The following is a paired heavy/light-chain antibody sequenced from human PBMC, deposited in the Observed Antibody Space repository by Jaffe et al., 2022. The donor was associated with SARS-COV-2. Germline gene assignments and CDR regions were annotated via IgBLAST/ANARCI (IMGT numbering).Heavy chain of an antibody. Sequence: EVQLVESGGGLVQPGRSLRLSCAASGLTFDNYAMHWVRQAPGKGLEWVSGVSWNSGSRGYADSVKGRFTISRDNAKNSLYLQMNSLRPDDTAFYYCAGSRDYGDLDCWGQGTLVTVSS. CDR2: VSWNSGSR. V-gene: IGHV3-9*01. CDR3: AGSRDYGDLDC. CDR1: GLTFDNYA. J-gene: IGHJ4*02. D-gene: IGHD4-17*01.
Light chain of an antibody. V-gene: IGLV2-11*01. J-gene: IGLJ1*01. CDR1: SSDVGGYNY. Sequence: QSALTQPRSVSGSPGQSVTISCTGTSSDVGGYNYVSWYQQHPGKAPKLMIYDVSKRPSGVPDRFSGSKSGNTASLTISGLQAEDEADYYCCSYAGSYTYVFGTGTRVTVL. CDR2: DVS. CDR3: CSYAGSYTYV.